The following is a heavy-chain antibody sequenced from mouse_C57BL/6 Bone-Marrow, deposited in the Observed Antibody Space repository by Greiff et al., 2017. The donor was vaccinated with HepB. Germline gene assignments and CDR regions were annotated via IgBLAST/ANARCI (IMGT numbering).Heavy chain of an antibody. CDR3: VRDFYYGRFDC. D-gene: IGHD1-1*01. CDR1: GFSFNTYA. V-gene: IGHV10-1*01. Sequence: EVQGVESGGGLVQPKGSLKLSCAASGFSFNTYAMNWVRQAPGKGLEWVARIRSKSNNYATYYADSVKDRFTISRDDSESMLYLQMNNLKTEDTAMYYWVRDFYYGRFDCWGQGTTLTVSS. CDR2: IRSKSNNYAT. J-gene: IGHJ2*01.